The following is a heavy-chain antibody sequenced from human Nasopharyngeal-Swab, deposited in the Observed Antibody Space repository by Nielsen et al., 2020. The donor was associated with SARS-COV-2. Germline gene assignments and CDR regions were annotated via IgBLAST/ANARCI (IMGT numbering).Heavy chain of an antibody. J-gene: IGHJ3*02. D-gene: IGHD3-22*01. Sequence: GESLKISCAASGFTFSNAWMSRVRQAPGKGLEWVGRIKSKTDGGTTDYAAPVKGRFTISRDDSKNTLYLQMNSLKTEDTAVYYCTTSGYDSTSDAFDIWGQGTMVTVSS. CDR2: IKSKTDGGTT. CDR3: TTSGYDSTSDAFDI. CDR1: GFTFSNAW. V-gene: IGHV3-15*01.